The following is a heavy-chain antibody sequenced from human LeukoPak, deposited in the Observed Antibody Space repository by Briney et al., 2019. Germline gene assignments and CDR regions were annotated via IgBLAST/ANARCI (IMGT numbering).Heavy chain of an antibody. Sequence: GGSLRLSCAASGFTFSSYGMHWVRQAPGKGLEWVAFIRYDGSNKYYADSVKGRFTISRDNSKNTLYLQVNSLRAEDTAVYYCAKGIIGRGSTSEFADYWGQGTLVTVSS. V-gene: IGHV3-30*02. D-gene: IGHD1-26*01. CDR2: IRYDGSNK. CDR1: GFTFSSYG. J-gene: IGHJ4*02. CDR3: AKGIIGRGSTSEFADY.